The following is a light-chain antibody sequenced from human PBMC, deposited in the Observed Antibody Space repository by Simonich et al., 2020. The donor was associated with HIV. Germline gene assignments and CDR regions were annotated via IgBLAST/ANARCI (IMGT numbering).Light chain of an antibody. CDR1: RSVLYSSNNKHY. Sequence: DIVMTQSPDSLAVSLGERATINCKSSRSVLYSSNNKHYLAWYQPKPGQPPKLLIYWASTRESGVPDRFSGSGSGTDFTLTISSLQAEDVAVYYCQQYYTTPLTFGGGTKVEIK. CDR3: QQYYTTPLT. CDR2: WAS. J-gene: IGKJ4*01. V-gene: IGKV4-1*01.